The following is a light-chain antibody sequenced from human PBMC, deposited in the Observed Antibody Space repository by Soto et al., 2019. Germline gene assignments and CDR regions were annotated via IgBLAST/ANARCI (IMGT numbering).Light chain of an antibody. V-gene: IGLV8-61*01. CDR3: VLYMGRGIWV. J-gene: IGLJ3*02. CDR1: SGSVSTTYY. CDR2: STD. Sequence: QAVVTQEPSFSVSPGRTVTLTCGLSSGSVSTTYYPTWYQQTPGQAPRTLIYSTDTRSSGVPDRFSGSILGNKAGLTITGAQADDESDYYCVLYMGRGIWVFGGGTKLTVL.